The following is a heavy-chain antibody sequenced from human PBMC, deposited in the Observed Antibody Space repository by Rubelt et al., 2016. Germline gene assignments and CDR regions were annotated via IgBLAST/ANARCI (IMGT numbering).Heavy chain of an antibody. D-gene: IGHD3-3*01. CDR2: ISSDGSNK. Sequence: VQLVESGGGVVQPGGSLRLSCAASRFVFDAYAMHWVRQAPGKGLEWVGIISSDGSNKYYAESIKGRFAISRDNSKNTTYLQMNSPRNEDTAVYYCARGGRYNFWSGLDYWGQGTLVTVSS. CDR3: ARGGRYNFWSGLDY. J-gene: IGHJ4*02. CDR1: RFVFDAYA. V-gene: IGHV3-30*09.